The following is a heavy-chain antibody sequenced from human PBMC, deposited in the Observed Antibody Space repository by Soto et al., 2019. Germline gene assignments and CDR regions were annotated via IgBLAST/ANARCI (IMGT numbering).Heavy chain of an antibody. CDR3: ARDVGYCSGGSCYSGGY. V-gene: IGHV1-18*04. CDR1: GYTFTSYG. Sequence: ASVKVSCKASGYTFTSYGISWVRQAPGQGFEWMGWISAYNGNTNYAQKLQGRVTMTTDTSTSTAYMELRSLRSDDTAVYYCARDVGYCSGGSCYSGGYWGQGTLVTVSS. D-gene: IGHD2-15*01. J-gene: IGHJ4*02. CDR2: ISAYNGNT.